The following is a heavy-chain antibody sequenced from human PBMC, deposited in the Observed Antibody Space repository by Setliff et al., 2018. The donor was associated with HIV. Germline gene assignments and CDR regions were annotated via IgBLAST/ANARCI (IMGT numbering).Heavy chain of an antibody. J-gene: IGHJ4*02. V-gene: IGHV4-59*01. CDR3: ARGPLGRTPMGGAFDY. CDR2: ITDSGNT. D-gene: IGHD5-18*01. Sequence: SETLSLTCNVSGASISSYYWTWIRQSPGNRLEWLGYITDSGNTNYNPSLRRRVTISADTSKNQVSLRLRSVTAADTAVYYCARGPLGRTPMGGAFDYWGQGTLVTVSS. CDR1: GASISSYY.